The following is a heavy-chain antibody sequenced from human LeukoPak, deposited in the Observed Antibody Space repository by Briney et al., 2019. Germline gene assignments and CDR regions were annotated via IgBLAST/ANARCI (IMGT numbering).Heavy chain of an antibody. V-gene: IGHV4-39*07. CDR3: ARAAYSSGWPDS. CDR2: FHYSGTT. Sequence: SSETLSLTCTVSGGSISSGSYFWGWIRQPPGKGLEWIGTFHYSGTTYSNPSLNSRVTISVDTSKNQLSLRLSSVTAADTAVYYCARAAYSSGWPDSWGQGTLVTVSS. CDR1: GGSISSGSYF. D-gene: IGHD6-19*01. J-gene: IGHJ4*02.